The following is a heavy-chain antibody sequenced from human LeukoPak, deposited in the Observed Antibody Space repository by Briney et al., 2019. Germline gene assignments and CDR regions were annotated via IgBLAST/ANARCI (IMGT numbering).Heavy chain of an antibody. CDR2: IYYSGST. Sequence: SETLSLTCTVSGGSISSSSYYWGWIRQPPGKGLEWIGSIYYSGSTYDNPSLKSRVTISVDTSKNQFSLKLSSVTAADTAVYYCARIAAAGTSFDYWGQGTLVTVSS. J-gene: IGHJ4*02. D-gene: IGHD6-13*01. V-gene: IGHV4-39*01. CDR1: GGSISSSSYY. CDR3: ARIAAAGTSFDY.